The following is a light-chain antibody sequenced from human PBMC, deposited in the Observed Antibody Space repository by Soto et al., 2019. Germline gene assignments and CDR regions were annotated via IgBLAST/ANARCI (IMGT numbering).Light chain of an antibody. J-gene: IGLJ1*01. Sequence: QSVLTQPASVSGSPGQSIAMSCTGTSSDVGTHNFVSWYQQHPGKAPKLIIYDVSNRPSGVSDRFFGSKSGNTASLTISGLQAEDEADYYCSSFTTTNPYVFGTGTKVTVL. CDR3: SSFTTTNPYV. CDR1: SSDVGTHNF. CDR2: DVS. V-gene: IGLV2-14*03.